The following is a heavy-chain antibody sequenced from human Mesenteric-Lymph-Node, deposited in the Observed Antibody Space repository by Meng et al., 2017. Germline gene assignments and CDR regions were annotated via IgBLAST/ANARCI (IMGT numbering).Heavy chain of an antibody. CDR3: ARGYTRGYSYGYSSTNSFYYGMDV. Sequence: SETLSLTCTVSGGSISSYYWSWIRQPAGKGLEWIGRIYTSGSTNYNPSLKSRVTISVDTSKNQFSLKLSSVTAADTAVYYCARGYTRGYSYGYSSTNSFYYGMDVWGQGTTVTVSS. V-gene: IGHV4-4*07. D-gene: IGHD5-18*01. CDR2: IYTSGST. CDR1: GGSISSYY. J-gene: IGHJ6*02.